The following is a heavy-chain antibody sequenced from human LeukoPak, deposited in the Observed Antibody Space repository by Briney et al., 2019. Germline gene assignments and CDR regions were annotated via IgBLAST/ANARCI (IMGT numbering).Heavy chain of an antibody. CDR2: IYYSGST. CDR3: AGQDTAMVGWFDP. Sequence: SETLSLTCTVSGGSISSSSYYWGWIRQPPGKGLEWIGSIYYSGSTYYNPSLKSRVTISVDTSKNQFSLKLSSVTAADTAVYYCAGQDTAMVGWFDPWGQGTLVTVSS. CDR1: GGSISSSSYY. D-gene: IGHD5-18*01. V-gene: IGHV4-39*01. J-gene: IGHJ5*02.